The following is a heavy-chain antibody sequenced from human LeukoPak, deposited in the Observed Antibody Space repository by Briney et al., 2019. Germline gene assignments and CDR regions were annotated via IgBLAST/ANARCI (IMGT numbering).Heavy chain of an antibody. CDR2: ISGSGGST. D-gene: IGHD3-22*01. Sequence: GGSLRLSCAASGFTFSSFAMSWVRQAPGKGLEWISAISGSGGSTYYADSVKGRFTISRDNSKNTLYLQMNSLRAEDTAVYYCAKDLYYYDGSGQYHWGQGTLVTVSS. J-gene: IGHJ5*02. CDR1: GFTFSSFA. V-gene: IGHV3-23*01. CDR3: AKDLYYYDGSGQYH.